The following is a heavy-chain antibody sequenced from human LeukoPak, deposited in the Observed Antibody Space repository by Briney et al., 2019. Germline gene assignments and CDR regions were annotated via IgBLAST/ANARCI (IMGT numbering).Heavy chain of an antibody. Sequence: PSETLSLTCTVSGGSISSYYWSWIRQPPGKGLEWIGYIYYSGCTNYNPSLKSRVTISVHTSKNQFSLKLSTVTAADTAGYYCASITARPPTYYYYLDVWGKGNTVTVSS. CDR2: IYYSGCT. V-gene: IGHV4-59*01. CDR3: ASITARPPTYYYYLDV. J-gene: IGHJ6*03. CDR1: GGSISSYY. D-gene: IGHD6-6*01.